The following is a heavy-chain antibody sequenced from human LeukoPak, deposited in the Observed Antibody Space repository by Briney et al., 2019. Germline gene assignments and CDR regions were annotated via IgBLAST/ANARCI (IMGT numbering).Heavy chain of an antibody. Sequence: ASVKVSCKASGYTFTSYDINWVRPATGQGHEWMGFMNPNSGNTGYAQKFQGRVTMTRNTSISTAYMELSSLRSEDTALYYCARVPRELGAYWGQGTLVTVSS. CDR3: ARVPRELGAY. D-gene: IGHD3-16*01. J-gene: IGHJ4*02. CDR1: GYTFTSYD. CDR2: MNPNSGNT. V-gene: IGHV1-8*01.